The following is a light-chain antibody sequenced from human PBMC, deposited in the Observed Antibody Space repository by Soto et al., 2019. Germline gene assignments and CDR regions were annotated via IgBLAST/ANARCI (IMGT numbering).Light chain of an antibody. V-gene: IGKV1-5*01. Sequence: MNQSVATLSANVGDRVTITCRASQSISSWLAWYQQKPGKAPKLLIYDASSLESGVPSRFSGSGSGTEFTLTISSLQPDDFATYYCQQYNSYSFGQGTNVDI. CDR3: QQYNSYS. CDR1: QSISSW. J-gene: IGKJ1*01. CDR2: DAS.